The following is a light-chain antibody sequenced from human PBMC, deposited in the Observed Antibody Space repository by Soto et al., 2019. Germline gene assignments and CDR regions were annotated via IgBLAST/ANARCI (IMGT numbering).Light chain of an antibody. CDR1: QSISTW. V-gene: IGKV1-5*01. CDR2: DAS. CDR3: LQYNAFPRT. Sequence: DIQMTQSPSTLSAFVGDRVTITCRASQSISTWLAWYQQKPGKTPKLLIYDASTLESGVPSGFSGRGSETEFTLTIRSLQPDDVAAYYCLQYNAFPRTFGQGTEVEI. J-gene: IGKJ1*01.